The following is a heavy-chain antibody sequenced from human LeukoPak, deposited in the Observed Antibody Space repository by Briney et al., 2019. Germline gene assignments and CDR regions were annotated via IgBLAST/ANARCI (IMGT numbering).Heavy chain of an antibody. CDR2: ISGSGGNT. V-gene: IGHV3-23*01. Sequence: GGSLRLSCAASGFTFSSYGMSWVRQAPGKGLDGVSSISGSGGNTYYADCVKGRFTISRDNSKNTLFLNMNSLRAEDTAVYYCAKALGGYHFDYWGQGTLVTVSS. J-gene: IGHJ4*02. D-gene: IGHD3-16*01. CDR1: GFTFSSYG. CDR3: AKALGGYHFDY.